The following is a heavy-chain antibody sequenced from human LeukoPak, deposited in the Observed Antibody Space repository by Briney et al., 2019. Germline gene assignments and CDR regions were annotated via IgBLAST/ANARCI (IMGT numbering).Heavy chain of an antibody. J-gene: IGHJ4*02. Sequence: SETLSLTCTVSGGSISSYYWSWIRQPPGKGLEWIGYLYYTGSTNYNPSLKSRVTISVDTSKKQFSLKLSSVTAADTAVYYCARDRGEYFDYWGQGTQVTVSS. D-gene: IGHD3-16*01. CDR2: LYYTGST. CDR1: GGSISSYY. CDR3: ARDRGEYFDY. V-gene: IGHV4-59*01.